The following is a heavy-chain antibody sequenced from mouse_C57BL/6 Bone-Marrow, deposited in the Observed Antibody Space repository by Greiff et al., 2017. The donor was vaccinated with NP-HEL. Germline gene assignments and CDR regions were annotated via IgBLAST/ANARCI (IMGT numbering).Heavy chain of an antibody. CDR1: GYTFTSYW. Sequence: QVQLQQPGAELVKPGASVKLSCKASGYTFTSYWMQWVKQRPGQGLEWIGEIDPSDSYTNYNQKFKGKATLTVDTSSSTAYMQLSSLTSEDSAVYYCARSPDYPFAYWGQGTLVTVSA. D-gene: IGHD2-4*01. CDR2: IDPSDSYT. CDR3: ARSPDYPFAY. J-gene: IGHJ3*01. V-gene: IGHV1-50*01.